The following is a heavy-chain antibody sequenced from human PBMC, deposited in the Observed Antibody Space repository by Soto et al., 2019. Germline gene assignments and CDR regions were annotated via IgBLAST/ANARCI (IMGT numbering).Heavy chain of an antibody. CDR2: ISYDGSNK. Sequence: GGSLRLSCAASGFTFSSYGMHWVRQAPGKGLEWVAVISYDGSNKYYADSVKGRFTISRDNSKNTLYLQMNSLRAEDTAVYYCAKDRRGSSSWYYYYYMDVWGKGTTVTVSS. J-gene: IGHJ6*03. CDR1: GFTFSSYG. V-gene: IGHV3-30*18. D-gene: IGHD6-13*01. CDR3: AKDRRGSSSWYYYYYMDV.